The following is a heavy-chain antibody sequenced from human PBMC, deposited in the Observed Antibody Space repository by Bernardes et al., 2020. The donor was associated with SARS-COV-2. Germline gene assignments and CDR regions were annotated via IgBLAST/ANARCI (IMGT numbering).Heavy chain of an antibody. D-gene: IGHD3-22*01. CDR2: ISSSSGYI. V-gene: IGHV3-21*01. J-gene: IGHJ1*01. Sequence: GGSLRLSCVASGFTFSTYSMNWVRQVPGKGLEWFSSISSSSGYIDYADSVKGRFTISRDNAKNSLYLQMNSLRAEDTAVYYCARERYYDSRSYYDAWEYFQHWGQGTLVTVSS. CDR3: ARERYYDSRSYYDAWEYFQH. CDR1: GFTFSTYS.